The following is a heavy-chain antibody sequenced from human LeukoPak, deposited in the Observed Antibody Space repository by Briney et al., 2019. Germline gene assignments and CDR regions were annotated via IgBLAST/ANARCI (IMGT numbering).Heavy chain of an antibody. CDR2: INPNSGGT. CDR3: ARVASSSWYGSYYFDY. D-gene: IGHD6-13*01. Sequence: ASVKVSCMASGYTFTGYYMHWVRQAPGQGLEWMGWINPNSGGTNYAQKFQGRVTMTRDTSISTAYMELSRLRSDDTAVYYCARVASSSWYGSYYFDYWGQGTLVTVSS. J-gene: IGHJ4*02. V-gene: IGHV1-2*02. CDR1: GYTFTGYY.